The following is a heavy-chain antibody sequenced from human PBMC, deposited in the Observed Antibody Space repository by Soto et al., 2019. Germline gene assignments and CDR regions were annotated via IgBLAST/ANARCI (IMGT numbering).Heavy chain of an antibody. CDR1: GFTFDDYT. CDR3: AKDNYRVRGDNWFDP. CDR2: ISWDGGST. V-gene: IGHV3-43*01. J-gene: IGHJ5*02. Sequence: VQLVESGGVVVQPGGSLRLSCAASGFTFDDYTMHWVRQAPGKGLEWVSLISWDGGSTYYADSVKGRFTISRDNSKNSLYLQMNSLRTEDTALYYCAKDNYRVRGDNWFDPWGQGTLVTVSS. D-gene: IGHD1-26*01.